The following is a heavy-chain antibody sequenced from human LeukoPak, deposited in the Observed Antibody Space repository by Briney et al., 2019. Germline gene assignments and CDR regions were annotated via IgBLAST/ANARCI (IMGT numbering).Heavy chain of an antibody. J-gene: IGHJ4*02. CDR2: ISAYNGDT. CDR1: GYTFTSYG. V-gene: IGHV1-18*01. Sequence: ASVTVSCKASGYTFTSYGISWVRQAPGQGLEGMGWISAYNGDTNYAQKLQGRVTMTTDTSTSTAYMELRSLRSDDTAVYYCARVGYDYVWGSYTPNYYFDYWGQGTLVTVSS. CDR3: ARVGYDYVWGSYTPNYYFDY. D-gene: IGHD3-16*01.